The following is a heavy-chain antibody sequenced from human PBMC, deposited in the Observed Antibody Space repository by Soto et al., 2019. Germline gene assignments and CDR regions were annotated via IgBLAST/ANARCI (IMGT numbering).Heavy chain of an antibody. Sequence: SETLSLTCTVSGGSISSYYWSWIRQPPGKGLEWIGYIYYSGSTNYNPSLKSRVTISVDTSKDQFSLKLSSVTAADTAVYYCARHLLNTILDHDAFDIWGQGTMVTVSS. D-gene: IGHD1-26*01. CDR1: GGSISSYY. CDR3: ARHLLNTILDHDAFDI. J-gene: IGHJ3*02. CDR2: IYYSGST. V-gene: IGHV4-59*08.